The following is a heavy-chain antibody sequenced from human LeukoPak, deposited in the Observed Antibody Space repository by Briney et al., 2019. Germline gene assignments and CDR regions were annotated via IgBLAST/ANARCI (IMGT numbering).Heavy chain of an antibody. CDR2: ISGSGGST. J-gene: IGHJ4*02. V-gene: IGHV3-23*01. CDR3: AKGYCSGGSCSRGY. Sequence: GGSLRLSCAASGFTFSSYAMSWVRQAPGKGLEWVSAISGSGGSTYYADSVKGRFTISRDNSKSTLYLQMNSLRVEDTAVYYCAKGYCSGGSCSRGYWGQGTLVTVSS. CDR1: GFTFSSYA. D-gene: IGHD2-15*01.